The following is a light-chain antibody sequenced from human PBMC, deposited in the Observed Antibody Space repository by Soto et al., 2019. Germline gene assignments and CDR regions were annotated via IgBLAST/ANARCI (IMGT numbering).Light chain of an antibody. V-gene: IGLV1-47*01. CDR2: RNN. CDR3: AAWDDSLSAV. J-gene: IGLJ2*01. CDR1: SSNIGSNY. Sequence: QSVLTQPPSASGTPEQRVTISCSGSSSNIGSNYVYWYQQLPGTAPKLLIYRNNQRPSGVPDRFSGSKSGTSASLAISGLRSEDEADYYCAAWDDSLSAVFGGGTQLTVL.